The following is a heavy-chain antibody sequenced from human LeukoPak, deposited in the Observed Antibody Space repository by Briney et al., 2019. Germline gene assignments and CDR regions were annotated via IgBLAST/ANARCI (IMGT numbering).Heavy chain of an antibody. J-gene: IGHJ4*02. CDR2: IWYDGSNK. CDR1: GFTFSSYG. CDR3: AKSLGNGDYDY. Sequence: GGSLRLSCAASGFTFSSYGMHWVRQAPGKGLEWVAVIWYDGSNKYYADSVKGRFTISRDNSKNTLYLQMNSLRAEDTAVYWCAKSLGNGDYDYWGQGTLVTVSS. V-gene: IGHV3-33*06. D-gene: IGHD7-27*01.